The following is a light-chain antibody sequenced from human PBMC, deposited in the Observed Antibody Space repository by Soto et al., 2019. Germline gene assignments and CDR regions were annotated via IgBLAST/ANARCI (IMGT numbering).Light chain of an antibody. CDR3: ATWDDDLNAAV. V-gene: IGLV1-44*01. Sequence: QSVLTQPPSLSGTPGQRVTISCSGSSSNIAGNTVHWYQHLTGTAPKLLIYINDQRPSGVPGRFSDSTSGTSASLAISGLQSDDEADYYCATWDDDLNAAVFGGGTQLTVL. CDR1: SSNIAGNT. CDR2: IND. J-gene: IGLJ7*01.